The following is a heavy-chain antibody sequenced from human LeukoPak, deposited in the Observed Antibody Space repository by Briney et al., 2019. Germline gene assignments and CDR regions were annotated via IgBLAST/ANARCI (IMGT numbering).Heavy chain of an antibody. Sequence: SETLSLTCTVSGGSISNYYWCWIRQPPGKGLEWIGYIYYSGSTNSNPSLKSRVTISLDTSKNQFSLKLSSVTAADTAVYYCAREDLYDFWSGYAFDIWGQGTMVTVSS. CDR3: AREDLYDFWSGYAFDI. CDR2: IYYSGST. V-gene: IGHV4-59*12. J-gene: IGHJ3*02. D-gene: IGHD3-3*01. CDR1: GGSISNYY.